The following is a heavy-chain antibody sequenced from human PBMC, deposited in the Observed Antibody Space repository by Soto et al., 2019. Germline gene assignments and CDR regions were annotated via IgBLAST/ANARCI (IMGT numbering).Heavy chain of an antibody. CDR3: AKTDKFNSQSSGWANRFDS. D-gene: IGHD6-19*01. CDR1: GFTFSNYA. CDR2: ITSGGDT. J-gene: IGHJ4*02. V-gene: IGHV3-23*01. Sequence: GGSLRLSCAASGFTFSNYAMTWVRQAPGKGLEWVSTITSGGDTYFGDTVKGRFSISRDISKSTLYLQMDSLRAEDTAVYYCAKTDKFNSQSSGWANRFDSWGQGTLVTVS.